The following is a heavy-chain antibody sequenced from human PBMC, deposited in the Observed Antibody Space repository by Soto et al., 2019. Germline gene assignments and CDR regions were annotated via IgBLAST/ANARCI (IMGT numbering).Heavy chain of an antibody. CDR2: ISSNGGST. CDR3: ARDSTGTTASYYYYMDV. CDR1: GFTFSSYA. D-gene: IGHD1-1*01. Sequence: PGGSLRLSCSASGFTFSSYAMHWVRQAPGKGLEYVSAISSNGGSTYCADSVKGRFTISRHNSKNTLYLQMNSLRAEDTAVYYCARDSTGTTASYYYYMDVWGKGTTVTVSS. V-gene: IGHV3-64*04. J-gene: IGHJ6*03.